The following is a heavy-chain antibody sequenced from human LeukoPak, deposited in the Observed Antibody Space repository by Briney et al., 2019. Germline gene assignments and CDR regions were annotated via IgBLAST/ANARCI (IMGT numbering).Heavy chain of an antibody. CDR2: IVVGSGNT. J-gene: IGHJ4*02. D-gene: IGHD3-10*01. Sequence: ASVKVSCKASGGTFSSYAISWVRQAPGQGLEWIGWIVVGSGNTNYAQKFQERVTITRDMSTSTAYMELSSLRSEDTAVYYCAASLRGSGTDFDYWGQGTLVTVSS. V-gene: IGHV1-58*02. CDR1: GGTFSSYA. CDR3: AASLRGSGTDFDY.